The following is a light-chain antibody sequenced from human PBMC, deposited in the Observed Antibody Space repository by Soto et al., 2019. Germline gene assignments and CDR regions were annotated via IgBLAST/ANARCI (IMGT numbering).Light chain of an antibody. CDR3: QSYDISLHNYV. CDR1: TSNIGAPYD. Sequence: QSVLTPPPSVSGAPGQRVSISCTGSTSNIGAPYDVHWYQHLPGTAPKLLIYGDNNRPSGVPDRFSGSKSGTSASLAITRLQAEDEADYYCQSYDISLHNYVFGTGTKVTVL. J-gene: IGLJ1*01. V-gene: IGLV1-40*01. CDR2: GDN.